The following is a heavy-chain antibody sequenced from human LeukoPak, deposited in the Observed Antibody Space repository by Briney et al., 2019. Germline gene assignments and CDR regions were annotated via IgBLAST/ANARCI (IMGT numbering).Heavy chain of an antibody. V-gene: IGHV3-13*01. CDR1: GFTFSNYD. J-gene: IGHJ4*02. CDR2: IGTAADT. Sequence: GGSLRLSCAASGFTFSNYDMHWVRQATGKGLEWVSAIGTAADTFYPGSVKGRFAISRENDKNSVYLHMNSLRAEDTAVYYCARGLMKYCNHTSCPFDYWGQGILVTVSS. D-gene: IGHD2-2*01. CDR3: ARGLMKYCNHTSCPFDY.